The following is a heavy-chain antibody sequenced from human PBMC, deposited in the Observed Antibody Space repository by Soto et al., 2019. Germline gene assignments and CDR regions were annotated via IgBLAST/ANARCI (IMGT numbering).Heavy chain of an antibody. CDR2: ISSSSSTI. Sequence: EVQLVESGGGLVQPGGSLRLSCAASGFTFSSYSMNWVRQAPGKGLEWVSYISSSSSTIYYADSVKGRFTISRDNAKNSLYLQMNSLRAEYTAVYYCARAGSRDCSGGSCATLWLYWGQGTLVTVSS. J-gene: IGHJ4*02. V-gene: IGHV3-48*01. CDR3: ARAGSRDCSGGSCATLWLY. D-gene: IGHD2-15*01. CDR1: GFTFSSYS.